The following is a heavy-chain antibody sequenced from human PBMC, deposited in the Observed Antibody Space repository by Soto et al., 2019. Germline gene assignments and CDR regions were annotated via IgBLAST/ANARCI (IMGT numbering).Heavy chain of an antibody. D-gene: IGHD6-19*01. CDR1: GYSFNKYW. J-gene: IGHJ6*02. CDR3: ATPVEAVDGHGNNYTYYAIDD. CDR2: IDPCDCYT. V-gene: IGHV5-10-1*01. Sequence: GESLKISCKGSGYSFNKYWISWVRQMPRKGLAGMGRIDPCDCYTNYSPSFQGHVTISADNSISTAFLQWISLKASGPAMSYFATPVEAVDGHGNNYTYYAIDDWGQGTTVTVSS.